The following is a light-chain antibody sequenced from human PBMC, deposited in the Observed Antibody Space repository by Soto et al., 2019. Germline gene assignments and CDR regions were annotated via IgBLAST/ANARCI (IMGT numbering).Light chain of an antibody. CDR1: QGISSY. CDR3: QQLNRYQIT. J-gene: IGKJ5*01. V-gene: IGKV1-9*01. CDR2: AAS. Sequence: DIQLTQSPSFLSASVGDRVTITCRASQGISSYFAWYQQKPGKAPKLLIYAASTLHSGVPSRFSGSGSGTEFTLTISSLQPEDFATYYCQQLNRYQITFGQGTRLDIK.